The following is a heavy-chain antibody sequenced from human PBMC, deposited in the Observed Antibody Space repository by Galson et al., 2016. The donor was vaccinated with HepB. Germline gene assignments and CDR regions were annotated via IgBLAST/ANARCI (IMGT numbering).Heavy chain of an antibody. CDR2: ISSSGNVI. D-gene: IGHD6-13*01. Sequence: SLRLSCAASGFTFSDYYMTWIRQAPGKGLEWVSYISSSGNVIYYADSVKGRFTISRDNAENSLYLQMSSLRAEDTAVYYCASRRYTGRGGYSSSWLREYWGQGTLVTVSS. CDR1: GFTFSDYY. CDR3: ASRRYTGRGGYSSSWLREY. V-gene: IGHV3-11*01. J-gene: IGHJ4*02.